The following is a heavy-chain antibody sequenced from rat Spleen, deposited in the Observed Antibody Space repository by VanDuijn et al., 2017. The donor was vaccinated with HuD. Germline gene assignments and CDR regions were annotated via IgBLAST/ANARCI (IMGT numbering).Heavy chain of an antibody. V-gene: IGHV5-19*01. CDR1: GFTFSNYG. CDR3: TTQWELYH. CDR2: ISPSGGSS. D-gene: IGHD5-1*01. Sequence: EVQLVESGGGLVQPGRSLKLSCAASGFTFSNYGMAWVRQAPGKGLEWVASISPSGGSSHYRDSVKGRFTISRDHAISTLYLQMDSLRSEDTATYYCTTQWELYHWGQGVMVTVSS. J-gene: IGHJ2*01.